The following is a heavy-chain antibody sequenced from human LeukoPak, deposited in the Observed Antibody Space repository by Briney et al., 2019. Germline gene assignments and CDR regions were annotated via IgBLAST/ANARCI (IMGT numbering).Heavy chain of an antibody. CDR1: GGSFSGYY. V-gene: IGHV4-34*01. CDR2: INHSGST. CDR3: ARDRDVDDFDY. D-gene: IGHD2-15*01. J-gene: IGHJ4*01. Sequence: PSETLSLTCAVYGGSFSGYYWSWIRQPPGKGLEWIGEINHSGSTNYNPSLKSRVTISVDTSKNQFSLKLSSVTAADTAMYHCARDRDVDDFDYWGRGTLVIVSS.